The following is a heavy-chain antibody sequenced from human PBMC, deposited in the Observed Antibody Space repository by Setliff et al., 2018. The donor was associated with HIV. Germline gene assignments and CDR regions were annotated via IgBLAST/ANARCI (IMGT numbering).Heavy chain of an antibody. CDR2: IYYSGST. V-gene: IGHV4-59*08. Sequence: SETLSLTCTVSGGSISSYYWSWIRQPPGKGLEWIGDIYYSGSTNYNPSLKSRVTISVDTSKNQFSLKLSSVTAADTAVYYCARSLQYYYDSSAYWETYYYMDVWGKGTTVTVSS. CDR1: GGSISSYY. J-gene: IGHJ6*03. D-gene: IGHD3-22*01. CDR3: ARSLQYYYDSSAYWETYYYMDV.